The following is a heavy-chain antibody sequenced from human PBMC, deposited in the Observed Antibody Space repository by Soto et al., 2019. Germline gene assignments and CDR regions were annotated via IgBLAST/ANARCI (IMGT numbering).Heavy chain of an antibody. Sequence: QVQLVESGGGLVKPGGSLKLTCVGSGFTFSDYSLSWIRQAPGKGLEWISYITNTNKYSGHADSVKGRFIISRDNANNSVFLQMHSLRADDTAVYYCARDPGTATFDSWGQGTLVTGSS. CDR3: ARDPGTATFDS. D-gene: IGHD1-1*01. CDR2: ITNTNKYS. V-gene: IGHV3-11*05. J-gene: IGHJ4*03. CDR1: GFTFSDYS.